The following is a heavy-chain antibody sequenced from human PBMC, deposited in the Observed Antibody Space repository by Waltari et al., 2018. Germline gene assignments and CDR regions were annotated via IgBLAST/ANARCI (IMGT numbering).Heavy chain of an antibody. CDR3: AKDLMALYGMIDY. D-gene: IGHD2-8*01. CDR2: ISGSGGST. CDR1: GFTFSSYA. V-gene: IGHV3-23*01. Sequence: EVQLLESGGGLVQPGGSLRLSCAASGFTFSSYAMSWVRQAPGEGLGWVSAISGSGGSTYYADSVKGRFTISRDNSKNTLYLQMNSLRAEDTAVYYCAKDLMALYGMIDYWGQGTLVTVSS. J-gene: IGHJ4*02.